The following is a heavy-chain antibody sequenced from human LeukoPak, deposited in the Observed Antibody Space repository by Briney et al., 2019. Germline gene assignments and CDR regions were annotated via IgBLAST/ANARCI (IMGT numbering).Heavy chain of an antibody. J-gene: IGHJ4*02. V-gene: IGHV3-53*01. D-gene: IGHD2-2*01. CDR2: IYSGGST. Sequence: GGSLRPSCAASGFTVSTYYMTWVRQAPGKGLECVSVIYSGGSTYYADSVKGRFTVSRDNSKNTLYLQMNSLRAEDTAMYYCARGIGYCTSTTCLLPFDYWGQGTLVTVSS. CDR3: ARGIGYCTSTTCLLPFDY. CDR1: GFTVSTYY.